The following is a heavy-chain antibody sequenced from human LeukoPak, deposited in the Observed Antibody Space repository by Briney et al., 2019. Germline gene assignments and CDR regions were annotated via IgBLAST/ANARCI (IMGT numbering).Heavy chain of an antibody. V-gene: IGHV4-38-2*01. J-gene: IGHJ4*02. CDR2: IYHSGTT. CDR3: ARMSGSIFGVVYFDY. D-gene: IGHD3-3*01. Sequence: SETLSLTCAVSGYSINSGYYWGWIRPPPGKGLEWIGNIYHSGTTYYNPSLKSRVTISVDTSKNQFSLKLSSVTAADTAVYYCARMSGSIFGVVYFDYWGQGTVVTVSS. CDR1: GYSINSGYY.